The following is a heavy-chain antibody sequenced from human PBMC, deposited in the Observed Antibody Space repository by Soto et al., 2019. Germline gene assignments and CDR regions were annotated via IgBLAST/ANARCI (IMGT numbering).Heavy chain of an antibody. Sequence: EVQLLESGGGLVQPGGSVRLSCAASGLTFGNYAMSWVRQAPGKGLEWVSGSSGDSGRTYYADSVKGRFTITSDNSKNTLYLKMSTLGAEDTAVYYCAVTPNCGRDCSAASYWYFDIWGRGTLVTVSS. D-gene: IGHD2-21*02. J-gene: IGHJ2*01. CDR1: GLTFGNYA. V-gene: IGHV3-23*01. CDR3: AVTPNCGRDCSAASYWYFDI. CDR2: SSGDSGRT.